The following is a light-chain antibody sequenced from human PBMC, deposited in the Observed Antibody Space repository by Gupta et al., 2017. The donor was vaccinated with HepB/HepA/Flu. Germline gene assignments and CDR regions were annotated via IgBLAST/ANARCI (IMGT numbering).Light chain of an antibody. J-gene: IGLJ2*01. CDR2: EVT. Sequence: QSALTQPPSVSGSPGQSVTISCTGTSSDVGDYNRVPWYQQSPGTAPKLIINEVTNRPSGVPDRFSGSKSGNTASLTISGLQAEDEADYYCSSYSSSGTFVVFGGGTKLTVV. CDR3: SSYSSSGTFVV. CDR1: SSDVGDYNR. V-gene: IGLV2-18*02.